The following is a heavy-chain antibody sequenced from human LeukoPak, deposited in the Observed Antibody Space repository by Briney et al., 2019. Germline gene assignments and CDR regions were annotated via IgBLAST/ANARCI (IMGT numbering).Heavy chain of an antibody. J-gene: IGHJ4*02. Sequence: GESLKISRKGSGYSFTSYWIGWVRQMPGKGLEWMGIIYPGDSDTRYSPSSQGQVTISADKSISTAYLQWSSLKASDTAMYYCARHPTSFAHYFDYWGQGTLVTVSS. CDR1: GYSFTSYW. V-gene: IGHV5-51*01. CDR3: ARHPTSFAHYFDY. CDR2: IYPGDSDT.